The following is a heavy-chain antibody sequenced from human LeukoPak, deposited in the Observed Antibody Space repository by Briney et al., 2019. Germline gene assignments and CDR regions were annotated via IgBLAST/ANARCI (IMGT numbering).Heavy chain of an antibody. V-gene: IGHV4-30-4*01. J-gene: IGHJ5*02. CDR2: IYYSGST. CDR1: GVSISSGDYY. D-gene: IGHD3-3*01. CDR3: ARRLYYDFWSGYLDNWFDP. Sequence: SETLSLTCTVSGVSISSGDYYWSWIRQPPGKGLEWIGYIYYSGSTYYNPSLKSRVTISVDTSKNQFSLKLSSVTAADTAVYYCARRLYYDFWSGYLDNWFDPWGQGTLVTVSS.